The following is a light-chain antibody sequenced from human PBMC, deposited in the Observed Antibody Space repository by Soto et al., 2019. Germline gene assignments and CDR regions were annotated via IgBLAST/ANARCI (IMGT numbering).Light chain of an antibody. J-gene: IGLJ1*01. CDR3: SSYTSSSTYV. Sequence: QSVLTQPPSVSGSPGQSITISCTGTSSDVGGYNSVSWYQQHPGKAPKLMIYNVSNRPSGVSNRFSGSKSGNTASLTISGLQAEDEADYYCSSYTSSSTYVFGTGTKLTVL. V-gene: IGLV2-14*01. CDR1: SSDVGGYNS. CDR2: NVS.